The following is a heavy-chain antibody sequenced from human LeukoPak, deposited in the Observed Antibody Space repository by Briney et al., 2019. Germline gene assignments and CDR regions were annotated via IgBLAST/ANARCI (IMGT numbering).Heavy chain of an antibody. CDR3: ARDRNAYMVRGVSPDY. J-gene: IGHJ4*02. CDR1: GYTFTGYY. V-gene: IGHV1-2*02. D-gene: IGHD3-10*01. CDR2: INPNSGGT. Sequence: GASVKVSCKASGYTFTGYYMHWVRQAPGQGLEWMGWINPNSGGTNYAQKFQGRVTMTRDTSISTAYMELSRLRSDDTAVYYCARDRNAYMVRGVSPDYWGQGTLVTVSS.